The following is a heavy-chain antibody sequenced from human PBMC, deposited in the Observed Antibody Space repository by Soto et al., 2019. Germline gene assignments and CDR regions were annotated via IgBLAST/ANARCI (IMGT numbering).Heavy chain of an antibody. CDR2: IIPISGTA. CDR3: ARSQGSSTSLEIYYYYYYGMDV. V-gene: IGHV1-69*01. Sequence: QVQLVQSGAEVKKPGSSVKVSCKASGGTVSSYAISWVRQAPGQGLEWMGGIIPISGTANYAQKFQGRVTITADESTNMELSSLRSEDTSVYYCARSQGSSTSLEIYYYYYYGMDVWGQGTTVTVSS. J-gene: IGHJ6*02. D-gene: IGHD2-2*01. CDR1: GGTVSSYA.